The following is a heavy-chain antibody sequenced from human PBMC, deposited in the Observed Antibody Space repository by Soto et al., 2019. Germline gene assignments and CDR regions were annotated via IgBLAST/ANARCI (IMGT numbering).Heavy chain of an antibody. J-gene: IGHJ6*02. CDR3: ARGDSTDCSNGVCSFFYNHDMDV. Sequence: ASVKVSCKASGYSFTDYHIHWARQAPGQGLEWLGRINPKSGGTSTAQKFQGWVTMTTDTSISTASMGLTRLTSDDTAIYYCARGDSTDCSNGVCSFFYNHDMDVWGQGTTVTVSS. D-gene: IGHD2-8*01. CDR2: INPKSGGT. CDR1: GYSFTDYH. V-gene: IGHV1-2*04.